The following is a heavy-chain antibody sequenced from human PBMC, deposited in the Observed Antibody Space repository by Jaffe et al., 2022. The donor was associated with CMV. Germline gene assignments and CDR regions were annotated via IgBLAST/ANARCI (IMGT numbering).Heavy chain of an antibody. J-gene: IGHJ4*02. D-gene: IGHD2-2*01. CDR2: IHFTGIS. Sequence: QVQLRESGPGLVKPSQTLALSCIVSGGSINSGGYHWGWIRQRPGMGLESIGYIHFTGISYYNPSLKSRLTISMDTSKNQFFLRLNSVTAADTAVYYCARDYAGGYYFDNWGQGTLVTVSS. CDR1: GGSINSGGYH. CDR3: ARDYAGGYYFDN. V-gene: IGHV4-31*03.